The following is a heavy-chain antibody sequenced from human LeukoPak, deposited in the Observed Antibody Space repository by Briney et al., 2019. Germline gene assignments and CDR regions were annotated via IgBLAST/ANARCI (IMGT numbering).Heavy chain of an antibody. Sequence: WETLSLTCAVYGGSFSGYYWSWIRQPPGKGLEWIGYIYYSGSTNYNPSLKSRVTISVDTSKNQFSLKLSSVTAADTAVYYCARMTTPSGGNLWWFDPWGQGTLVTVSS. D-gene: IGHD4-23*01. CDR2: IYYSGST. CDR3: ARMTTPSGGNLWWFDP. V-gene: IGHV4-59*01. J-gene: IGHJ5*02. CDR1: GGSFSGYY.